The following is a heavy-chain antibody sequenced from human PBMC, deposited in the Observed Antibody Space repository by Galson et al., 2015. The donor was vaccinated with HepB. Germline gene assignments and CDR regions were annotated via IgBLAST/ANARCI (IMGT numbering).Heavy chain of an antibody. D-gene: IGHD7-27*01. CDR3: ARSRGGEFDF. J-gene: IGHJ4*02. CDR2: IYWNDDK. V-gene: IGHV2-5*01. CDR1: GFPLRSTGVG. Sequence: PALVKPTQTLTLTCTLSGFPLRSTGVGVGWIRQPPGEALEWLALIYWNDDKRYSPSLKSRPTIIKDTSKNQVVLTMTNMDPVDTATYYCARSRGGEFDFWGQGTLVTVSS.